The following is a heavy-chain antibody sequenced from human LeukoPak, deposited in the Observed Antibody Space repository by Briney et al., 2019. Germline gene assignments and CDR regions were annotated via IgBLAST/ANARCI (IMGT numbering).Heavy chain of an antibody. D-gene: IGHD3/OR15-3a*01. J-gene: IGHJ3*02. CDR2: SNNKGTET. CDR1: GFTFNNFW. CDR3: AGGSFGPDI. Sequence: PGGSLRLSCAASGFTFNNFWMHWVRHAPGKGLVWVSRSNNKGTETVYADSVKGQFTISRDNAKNTLYLQMNSHRAQDTAIYDCAGGSFGPDIWGQGTMVTVSS. V-gene: IGHV3-74*01.